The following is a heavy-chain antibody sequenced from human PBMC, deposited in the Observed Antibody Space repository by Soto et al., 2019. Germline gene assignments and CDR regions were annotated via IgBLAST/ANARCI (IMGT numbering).Heavy chain of an antibody. V-gene: IGHV4-30-4*01. D-gene: IGHD1-7*01. CDR1: CASVNTGDHY. Sequence: ASETLSLTCTVSCASVNTGDHYWSFIRQPPGKGLEWLGYIFYSGDTYYNPSLKSRATISLNTSRNQFSLTLTSVTDADTAVYYCVGTGTTDDFWGQGTLVTVSS. J-gene: IGHJ1*01. CDR3: VGTGTTDDF. CDR2: IFYSGDT.